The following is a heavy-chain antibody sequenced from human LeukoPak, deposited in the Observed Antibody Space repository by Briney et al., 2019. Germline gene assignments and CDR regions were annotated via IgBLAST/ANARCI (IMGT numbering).Heavy chain of an antibody. Sequence: ASVTVSCTASGYTFKAYYIHWVRQAPGQGLEWMGWINPNSGGTNYAQKFQGRVTLTRDTSITTAYMEVSRLRSDDTAVYYCAKARGVYCSSISCYDCDVWGKGTTVTVSS. CDR1: GYTFKAYY. CDR2: INPNSGGT. CDR3: AKARGVYCSSISCYDCDV. J-gene: IGHJ6*04. V-gene: IGHV1-2*02. D-gene: IGHD2-2*01.